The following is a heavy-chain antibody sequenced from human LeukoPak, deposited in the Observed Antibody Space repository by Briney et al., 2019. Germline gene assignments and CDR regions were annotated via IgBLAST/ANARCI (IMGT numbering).Heavy chain of an antibody. Sequence: ASVKVSCKASGYTFTSYDINWVRQASGQGLEWMGWMNLNSGNTGYAQKFQGRVTMTRNTSISTAYMALSSLRSEDTAVYYCARVRWENGFYLDYWAREPWSPSPQ. D-gene: IGHD4-23*01. V-gene: IGHV1-8*01. CDR1: GYTFTSYD. CDR2: MNLNSGNT. CDR3: ARVRWENGFYLDY. J-gene: IGHJ4*02.